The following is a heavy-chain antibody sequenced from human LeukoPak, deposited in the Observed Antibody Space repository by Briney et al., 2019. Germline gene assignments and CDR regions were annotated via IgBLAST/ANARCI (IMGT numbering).Heavy chain of an antibody. CDR1: GFTFSSYG. CDR3: ARVNNYGVDP. V-gene: IGHV3-33*01. Sequence: GGSLRLSCAASGFTFSSYGMHWVRQAPDKGLEWVAVIWNDGGKKYYADSVKGRFTISRDNAKNSLYLQMNSLRDEDTAVYYCARVNNYGVDPWGQGTLVTVSS. D-gene: IGHD4-17*01. J-gene: IGHJ5*02. CDR2: IWNDGGKK.